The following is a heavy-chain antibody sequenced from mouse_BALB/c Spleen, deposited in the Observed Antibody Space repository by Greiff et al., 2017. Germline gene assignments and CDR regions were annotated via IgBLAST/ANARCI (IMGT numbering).Heavy chain of an antibody. J-gene: IGHJ1*01. Sequence: VQLQQSGPSLVKPSQTLSLTCSVTGDSITSGYWNWIRKFPGNKLEYMGYISYSGSTYYNPSLKSRISITRDTSKNQYYLQLNSVTTEDTATYYCARFLVVAPYFDVWGAGTTVTVSS. CDR1: GDSITSGY. V-gene: IGHV3-8*02. CDR3: ARFLVVAPYFDV. D-gene: IGHD1-1*01. CDR2: ISYSGST.